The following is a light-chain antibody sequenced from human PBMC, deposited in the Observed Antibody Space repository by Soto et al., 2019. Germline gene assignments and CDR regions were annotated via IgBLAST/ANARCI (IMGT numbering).Light chain of an antibody. CDR1: SSNIGNNY. CDR3: GTWDSRLSAKV. V-gene: IGLV1-51*01. Sequence: QSVLTQPPSVSAAPGQKVIISCSGSSSNIGNNYVSWYQQFPETAPKLLIYDNNQRPSGIPDRFSGSKSGTSATLGITGLQTGDEAEYYSGTWDSRLSAKVFGTGTKLTVL. J-gene: IGLJ1*01. CDR2: DNN.